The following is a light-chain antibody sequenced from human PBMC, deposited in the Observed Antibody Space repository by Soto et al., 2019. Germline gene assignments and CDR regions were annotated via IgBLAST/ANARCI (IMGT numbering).Light chain of an antibody. V-gene: IGKV3-15*01. Sequence: EIVMTQSPATLSVSPGERATLSCRASQSVSSNLAWFQQKPGQPPRLLIYGASTRATGIPARFSGSGSGTEFTLTISSLQSEHFVVYYCQQYNNWPPWTFGQGTKVEIK. J-gene: IGKJ1*01. CDR1: QSVSSN. CDR2: GAS. CDR3: QQYNNWPPWT.